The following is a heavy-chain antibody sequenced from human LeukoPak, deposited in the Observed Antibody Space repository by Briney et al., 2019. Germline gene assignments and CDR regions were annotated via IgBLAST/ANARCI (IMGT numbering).Heavy chain of an antibody. CDR3: ARDRVTMIVVVIFDY. CDR1: GDSISSYY. CDR2: IYHSGST. J-gene: IGHJ4*02. V-gene: IGHV4-38-2*02. Sequence: PSETLSLTCTVSGDSISSYYWGWIRQPPGKGLEWIGSIYHSGSTYYNPSLKSRVTISVDTSKNQFSLKLSSVTAADTAVYYCARDRVTMIVVVIFDYWGQGTLVTVSS. D-gene: IGHD3-22*01.